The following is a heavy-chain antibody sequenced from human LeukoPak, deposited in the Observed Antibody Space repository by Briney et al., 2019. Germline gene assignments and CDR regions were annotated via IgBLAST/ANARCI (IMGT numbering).Heavy chain of an antibody. D-gene: IGHD6-19*01. V-gene: IGHV3-23*01. CDR3: AGGGSGWYWYFDY. CDR1: GFAFRSYR. CDR2: ISGSGGST. Sequence: GGSLRLSCAASGFAFRSYRMHWVRQTPRKGLEWVSAISGSGGSTCYADSVKGRFTISRDNSKNTLYLQMNSLRAEDTAVYYCAGGGSGWYWYFDYWGQGTLVTVSS. J-gene: IGHJ4*02.